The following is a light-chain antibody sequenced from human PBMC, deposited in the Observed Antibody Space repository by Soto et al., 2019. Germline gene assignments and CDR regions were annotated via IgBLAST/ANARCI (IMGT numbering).Light chain of an antibody. CDR3: LQRSNWPPV. CDR1: QSVRSSY. Sequence: EIVLTQSPGTLSLSPGERATLSCRASQSVRSSYLAWYQQNAGQAPRLLIYGASSRATGIPDRFSGSGSGTDFTLTISRLEPEDFAVYYCLQRSNWPPVFGGGTKVDIK. CDR2: GAS. V-gene: IGKV3D-20*02. J-gene: IGKJ4*01.